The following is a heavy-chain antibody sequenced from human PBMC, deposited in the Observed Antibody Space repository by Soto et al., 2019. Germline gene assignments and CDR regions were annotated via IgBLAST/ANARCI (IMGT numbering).Heavy chain of an antibody. CDR1: GYTFTSYG. J-gene: IGHJ6*02. CDR3: ARVPVGATHYYYYGMDV. D-gene: IGHD1-26*01. V-gene: IGHV1-18*01. CDR2: ISAYNGNT. Sequence: QVQLVQSGAEVKKPGASVKVSCKASGYTFTSYGISWVRQAPGQGLEWMGWISAYNGNTNYAQKLQGRVTMTTDTSXSXXYMELRSLRADDTAVYYCARVPVGATHYYYYGMDVWGQGTTVTVSS.